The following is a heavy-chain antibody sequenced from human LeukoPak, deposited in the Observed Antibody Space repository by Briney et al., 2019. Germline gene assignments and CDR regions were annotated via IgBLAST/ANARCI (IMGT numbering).Heavy chain of an antibody. V-gene: IGHV3-48*03. CDR3: AELGITMIGGV. CDR2: ISSSGSTI. J-gene: IGHJ6*04. Sequence: GGSLRLSCAASGFTFSSYEMNWVRQVPGKGLEWVSYISSSGSTIYYADSVKGRFTISRDNAKNSLYLQMNSLRAEDTAVCYCAELGITMIGGVWGKGTTVTISS. CDR1: GFTFSSYE. D-gene: IGHD3-10*02.